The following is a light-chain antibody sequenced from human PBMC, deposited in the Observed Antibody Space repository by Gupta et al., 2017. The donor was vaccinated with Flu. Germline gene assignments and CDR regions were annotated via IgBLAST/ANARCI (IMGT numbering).Light chain of an antibody. CDR3: RQDHRLPWT. Sequence: DTQMTQSPSSLSASVGDRVSITCQASQDIGKYLNWYQQKPGQAPKLLISEASNLETGVPSRFSGSGSGTEFTFTISDLQPEDVATYYCRQDHRLPWTFGQGTKVEIK. V-gene: IGKV1-33*01. CDR1: QDIGKY. CDR2: EAS. J-gene: IGKJ1*01.